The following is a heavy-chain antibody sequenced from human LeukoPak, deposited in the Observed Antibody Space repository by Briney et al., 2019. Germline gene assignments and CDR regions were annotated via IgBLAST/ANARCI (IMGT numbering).Heavy chain of an antibody. D-gene: IGHD1-26*01. CDR3: ARWHSHGRYFDY. Sequence: SETLSLTCTVSGGSISGDYWNWIRQPPGKGLEWIGYTSYSGNTDYKPSLMSRVTMSVDTSKNQLSLKLTSATAADTAVYYCARWHSHGRYFDYWGQGALVTVSS. CDR1: GGSISGDY. V-gene: IGHV4-59*01. CDR2: TSYSGNT. J-gene: IGHJ4*02.